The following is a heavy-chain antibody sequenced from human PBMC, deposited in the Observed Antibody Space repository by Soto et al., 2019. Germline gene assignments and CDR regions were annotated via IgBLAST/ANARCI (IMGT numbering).Heavy chain of an antibody. D-gene: IGHD3-10*01. V-gene: IGHV3-66*01. CDR2: IYSGGST. J-gene: IGHJ4*02. Sequence: HPGGSLRLSCAASGFTVSNSYMSWVRQAPGKGLEWVSAIYSGGSTYYADSVKGRFTISRDNSRNTLYLQMNSLRAEDTAVYFCARCDGSATYCFFFAYWGQGTPVTGSS. CDR3: ARCDGSATYCFFFAY. CDR1: GFTVSNSY.